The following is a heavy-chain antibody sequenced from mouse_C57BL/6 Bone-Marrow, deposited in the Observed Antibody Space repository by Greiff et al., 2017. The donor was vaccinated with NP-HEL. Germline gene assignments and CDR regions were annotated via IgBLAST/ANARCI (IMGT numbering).Heavy chain of an antibody. CDR1: GYSFTDYN. V-gene: IGHV1-39*01. CDR3: ARYRAASNKAWFAY. D-gene: IGHD2-5*01. Sequence: VQLQQSGPELVKPGASVKISCKASGYSFTDYNMNWVKQSNGKSLEWIGVINPNYGTTSYNQKFKGKATLTVDQSSSKAYIELNSLPSDASAVYYCARYRAASNKAWFAYWGQGTLVTVSA. CDR2: INPNYGTT. J-gene: IGHJ3*01.